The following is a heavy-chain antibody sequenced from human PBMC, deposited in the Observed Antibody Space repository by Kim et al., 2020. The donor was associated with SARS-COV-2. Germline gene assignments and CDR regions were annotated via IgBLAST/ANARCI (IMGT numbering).Heavy chain of an antibody. Sequence: ASVKVSCKASGYTFTSFYISWVRQAPGQGLEWMGWISTHNGNTKYAQKFQGRVTMTTDTSTSTAYMELRSLRSDDTAVYYCARIEGDLAFDNWGQGTLVTVSS. CDR2: ISTHNGNT. CDR1: GYTFTSFY. J-gene: IGHJ4*02. CDR3: ARIEGDLAFDN. D-gene: IGHD3-16*01. V-gene: IGHV1-18*01.